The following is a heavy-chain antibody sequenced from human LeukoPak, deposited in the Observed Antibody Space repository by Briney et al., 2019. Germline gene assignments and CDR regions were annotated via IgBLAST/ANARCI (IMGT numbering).Heavy chain of an antibody. CDR3: ARDWRAMTVAY. Sequence: PGGSLRLSCASSGFIFTNYWMTWVRQAPGKGLEWVANIKKDGSEKYYVDSVRGRFIISRDGAKKSVYLQMNSLRAEDTAVYYCARDWRAMTVAYWGQGTLVTVFS. V-gene: IGHV3-7*01. CDR2: IKKDGSEK. J-gene: IGHJ4*02. D-gene: IGHD4/OR15-4a*01. CDR1: GFIFTNYW.